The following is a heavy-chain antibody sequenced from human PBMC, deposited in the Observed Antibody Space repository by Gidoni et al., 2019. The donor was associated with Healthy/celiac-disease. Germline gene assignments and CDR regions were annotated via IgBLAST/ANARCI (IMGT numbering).Heavy chain of an antibody. CDR2: IYHSGST. V-gene: IGHV4-38-2*01. CDR3: ARAGGYSYDYYYYYGMDV. Sequence: QVQLQESGPGLVKPSETLSLTCAVSGYSISSGYYWGWIRQPPGKGLEWIGSIYHSGSTYYNPSLKSRVTISVDTSKNQFSLKLSSVTAADTAVYYCARAGGYSYDYYYYYGMDVWGQGTTVTVSS. J-gene: IGHJ6*02. D-gene: IGHD5-18*01. CDR1: GYSISSGYY.